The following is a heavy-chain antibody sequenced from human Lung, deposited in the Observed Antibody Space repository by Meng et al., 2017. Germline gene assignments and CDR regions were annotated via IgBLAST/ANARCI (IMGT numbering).Heavy chain of an antibody. V-gene: IGHV4-34*01. CDR2: INHSGST. J-gene: IGHJ4*02. CDR1: GGSFSGYY. CDR3: ASYPPREYYFAY. Sequence: GSLRLSCAVYGGSFSGYYWSWIRQPPGKGLEWIGEINHSGSTNYNPSLKSRVTISVDTSKNQFSLKLSSVTAADTAVYYCASYPPREYYFAYWGPG.